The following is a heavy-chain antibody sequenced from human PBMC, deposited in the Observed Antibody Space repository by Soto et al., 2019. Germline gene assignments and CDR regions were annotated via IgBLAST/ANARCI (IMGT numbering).Heavy chain of an antibody. CDR2: ISSSSSYI. CDR3: ARASLWFGELLSPYYYYGMDV. Sequence: PGGSLRLSCAASGFTFSSYCMNWVRQAPGKGLEWVSSISSSSSYIYYADSVKGRFTISRDNAKNSLYLQMNSLRAEDTAVYYCARASLWFGELLSPYYYYGMDVWGQGTTVTVSS. V-gene: IGHV3-21*01. D-gene: IGHD3-10*01. CDR1: GFTFSSYC. J-gene: IGHJ6*02.